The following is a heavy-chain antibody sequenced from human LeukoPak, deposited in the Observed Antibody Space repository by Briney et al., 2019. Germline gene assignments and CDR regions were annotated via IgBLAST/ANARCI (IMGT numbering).Heavy chain of an antibody. J-gene: IGHJ4*02. D-gene: IGHD6-19*01. CDR2: MYNRGST. V-gene: IGHV4-59*01. CDR3: ARAEKAVTGTLDY. Sequence: PSETLSLTCTVSGDSISNYYWSWIRQSPGKELEWIGYMYNRGSTIYNPSLKSRVTISTYTSKNQFSLRLTSVTAADTAVYYCARAEKAVTGTLDYWGQGTLITVSS. CDR1: GDSISNYY.